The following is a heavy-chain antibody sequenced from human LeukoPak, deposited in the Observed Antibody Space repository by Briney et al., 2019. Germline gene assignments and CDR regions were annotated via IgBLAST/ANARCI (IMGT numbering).Heavy chain of an antibody. V-gene: IGHV3-66*01. CDR2: IFSGGSS. CDR3: ARGGDPVYFDD. D-gene: IGHD3-10*01. CDR1: GITLSNYG. Sequence: GGSLRLSCVVSGITLSNYGMSWVRQAPGKGLEWVSVIFSGGSSFYADSVKGRFTISRDRSKNTIFLQMNSLRAEDMAVYYCARGGDPVYFDDWGQGTLVTVSS. J-gene: IGHJ4*02.